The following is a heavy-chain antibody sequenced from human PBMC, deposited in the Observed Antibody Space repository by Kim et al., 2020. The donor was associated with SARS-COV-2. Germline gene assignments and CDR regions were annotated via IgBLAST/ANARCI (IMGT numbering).Heavy chain of an antibody. V-gene: IGHV3-30*18. CDR2: ISYDGSNK. D-gene: IGHD3-10*01. CDR3: VKEKSGEFSRIFDS. Sequence: GRSLRLSCAASGFTFSAYGMHWVRQAPGKGLEWVAVISYDGSNKFYADSVKGRFTISRDKAKKTVYLQMNSLRDEDTAVYYCVKEKSGEFSRIFDSWGQG. CDR1: GFTFSAYG. J-gene: IGHJ4*02.